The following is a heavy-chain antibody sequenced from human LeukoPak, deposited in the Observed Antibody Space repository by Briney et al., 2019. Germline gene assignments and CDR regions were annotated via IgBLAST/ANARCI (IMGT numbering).Heavy chain of an antibody. CDR3: ARDVGMTSDY. CDR2: ISGSGNTI. D-gene: IGHD1-1*01. V-gene: IGHV3-48*03. Sequence: PGGSLRLSCVTSGFTFSSYEMNWVRQAPGKGLEWVSYISGSGNTIYYAHSVKGRFTISRDNARNSLYLQMNNLRAEDTAVYYCARDVGMTSDYWGQGTLVTVSP. J-gene: IGHJ4*02. CDR1: GFTFSSYE.